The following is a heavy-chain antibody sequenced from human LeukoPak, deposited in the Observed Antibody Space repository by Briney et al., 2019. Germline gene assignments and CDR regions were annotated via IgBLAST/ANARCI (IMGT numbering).Heavy chain of an antibody. CDR2: IKQDGSEK. Sequence: GGSLRLSCAASEFTFSSYWMSWVRQAPGKGLEWVANIKQDGSEKYYVDSVKGRFTISRDNAKNSLYLQMNSLRAEDTAVYYCATTLYGSGSYYIDYYYYYGMDVWGQGTTVTVSS. D-gene: IGHD3-10*01. J-gene: IGHJ6*02. CDR1: EFTFSSYW. CDR3: ATTLYGSGSYYIDYYYYYGMDV. V-gene: IGHV3-7*01.